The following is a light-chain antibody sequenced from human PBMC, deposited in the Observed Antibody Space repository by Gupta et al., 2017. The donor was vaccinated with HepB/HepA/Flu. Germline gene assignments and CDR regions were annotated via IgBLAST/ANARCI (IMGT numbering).Light chain of an antibody. CDR2: KAS. J-gene: IGKJ3*01. CDR3: QQYNSSHT. V-gene: IGKV1-5*03. CDR1: QSISSW. Sequence: DIQMTQSPSTLSASVGDRVTITCRASQSISSWLAWYQQKPGKAPKLLIYKASSLESGVPSRFSGSGSGTEFTLTSSSRQPDDFATYYCQQYNSSHTFGPGTKVDIK.